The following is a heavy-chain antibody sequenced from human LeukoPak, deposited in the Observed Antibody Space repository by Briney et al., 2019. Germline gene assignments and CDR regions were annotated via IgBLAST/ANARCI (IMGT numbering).Heavy chain of an antibody. CDR1: GFTFSSYA. J-gene: IGHJ4*02. CDR2: ISYDGSNK. CDR3: ASLPHRGYYFDY. D-gene: IGHD3-10*01. V-gene: IGHV3-30-3*01. Sequence: GGSLRLSCAASGFTFSSYAMHWVRQAPGKGLEWVAVISYDGSNKYYADSVKGRFTISRDNSKNTLYLQMNSLRAEDTAVYYCASLPHRGYYFDYWGQGTLVTVSS.